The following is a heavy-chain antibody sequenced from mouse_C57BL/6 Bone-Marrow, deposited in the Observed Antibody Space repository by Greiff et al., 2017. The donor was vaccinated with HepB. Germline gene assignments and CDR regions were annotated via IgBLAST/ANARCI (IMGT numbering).Heavy chain of an antibody. J-gene: IGHJ4*01. D-gene: IGHD1-1*01. CDR1: GYTFTDYN. CDR2: INPNNGGT. Sequence: VQLKESGPELVKPGASVKMSCKASGYTFTDYNMHWVKQSHGKSLEWIGYINPNNGGTSYNQKFKGKATLTVNKSSSTAYMELRSLTSEDSAVYYCPVLIYYYTMDYWGQGTSVTVSS. CDR3: PVLIYYYTMDY. V-gene: IGHV1-22*01.